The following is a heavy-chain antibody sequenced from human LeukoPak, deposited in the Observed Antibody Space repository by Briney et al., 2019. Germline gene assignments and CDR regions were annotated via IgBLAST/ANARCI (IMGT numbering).Heavy chain of an antibody. D-gene: IGHD5-12*01. V-gene: IGHV3-48*03. J-gene: IGHJ4*02. CDR1: RFTFRNYE. CDR3: AREYGYDSYFDF. CDR2: ISSSAVTK. Sequence: GGSLRLSCEASRFTFRNYEFNWVRQAPGKGLEWVSYISSSAVTKKYADSVRGRFTISRDNAKNSLYLDMTSLRAEDTAVYYCAREYGYDSYFDFWGQGVLVSVSS.